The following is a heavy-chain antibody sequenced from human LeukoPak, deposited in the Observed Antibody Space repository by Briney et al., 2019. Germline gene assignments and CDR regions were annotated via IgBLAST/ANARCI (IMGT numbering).Heavy chain of an antibody. D-gene: IGHD2-15*01. CDR1: GGTFSSYA. CDR3: ATDQYCSGGSCYSVSAFDI. Sequence: ASVKVSCKASGGTFSSYAISWVRQAPGQGLEWMGGIIPIFGTANYAQKFQGRVTITADKSTSTAYMELSSLRSEDTAVYYCATDQYCSGGSCYSVSAFDIWGRGTMVTVSS. J-gene: IGHJ3*02. V-gene: IGHV1-69*06. CDR2: IIPIFGTA.